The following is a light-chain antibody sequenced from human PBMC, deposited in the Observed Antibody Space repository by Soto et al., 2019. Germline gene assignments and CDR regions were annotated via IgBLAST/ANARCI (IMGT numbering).Light chain of an antibody. Sequence: DIQMTQSPSTLSASVGDRVTITCRASQSISSWLAWYPQKPGRAPKLLIYDASSLESGVPSRLRGSGSGTEFTLTISSLPPDDFATYYCQQYDSYWTFGQGTNVEIK. J-gene: IGKJ1*01. V-gene: IGKV1-5*01. CDR2: DAS. CDR1: QSISSW. CDR3: QQYDSYWT.